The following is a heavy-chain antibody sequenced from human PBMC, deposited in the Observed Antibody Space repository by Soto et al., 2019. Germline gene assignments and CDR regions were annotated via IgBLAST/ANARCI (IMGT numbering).Heavy chain of an antibody. Sequence: QITLKESGPTLVKPTQTLTLTCTFSGFSLTSGVVGVGWIRQPPGEALEWLALIYWNDEQYYNPSLRNRLTMTTDTSKNQVVLTMTNMDPVDTATYYCAHRLPGPSGYDVWGQGTTVTVSS. J-gene: IGHJ6*02. V-gene: IGHV2-5*01. CDR3: AHRLPGPSGYDV. CDR2: IYWNDEQ. CDR1: GFSLTSGVVG. D-gene: IGHD6-13*01.